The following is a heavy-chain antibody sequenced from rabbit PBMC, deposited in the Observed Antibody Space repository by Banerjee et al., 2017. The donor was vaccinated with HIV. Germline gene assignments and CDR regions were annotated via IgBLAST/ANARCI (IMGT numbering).Heavy chain of an antibody. CDR2: IYPDYGTR. CDR3: ARLGDYAFKL. V-gene: IGHV1S39*01. D-gene: IGHD2-1*01. J-gene: IGHJ4*01. Sequence: QEQLKESGGGLVQPGGSLTLSCKASGIDFSTYGISWVRQAPGKGLEWIAYIYPDYGTRDYASWVNGRFTISKTSSTTVTLQMTSLTAADTATYFCARLGDYAFKLWGPGTLVTVS. CDR1: GIDFSTYG.